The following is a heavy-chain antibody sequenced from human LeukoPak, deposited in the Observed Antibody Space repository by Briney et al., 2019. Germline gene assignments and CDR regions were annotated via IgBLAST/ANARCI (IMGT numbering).Heavy chain of an antibody. CDR3: ARDATLGYSYGQYYYYMDV. Sequence: KPSETLSLTCTVSGGSISSYYLSWIRQPAGKGLEWIGRIYTSGSTNYNPSLKSRVTMSVDTSKNQFSLKPSSVTAADTAVYYCARDATLGYSYGQYYYYMDVWGKGTTVTVSS. CDR2: IYTSGST. D-gene: IGHD5-18*01. V-gene: IGHV4-4*07. CDR1: GGSISSYY. J-gene: IGHJ6*03.